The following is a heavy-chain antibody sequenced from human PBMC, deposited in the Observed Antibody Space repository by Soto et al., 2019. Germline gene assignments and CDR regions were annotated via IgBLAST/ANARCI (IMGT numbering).Heavy chain of an antibody. CDR3: ARDHGSSSWLFRREQKGYGMDV. D-gene: IGHD6-13*01. CDR1: GYTFTSYA. Sequence: GASVKVSCKASGYTFTSYAMHWVRQAPGQRLEWMGWINAGNGNTKYSQKFQGRVTITRDTSTSTVYMELSSLRSEDTAVYYCARDHGSSSWLFRREQKGYGMDVWGQGTTVTVSS. J-gene: IGHJ6*02. V-gene: IGHV1-3*01. CDR2: INAGNGNT.